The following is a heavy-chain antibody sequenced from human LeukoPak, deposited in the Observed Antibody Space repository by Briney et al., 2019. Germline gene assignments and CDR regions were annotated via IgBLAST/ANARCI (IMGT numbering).Heavy chain of an antibody. J-gene: IGHJ4*02. V-gene: IGHV3-21*01. Sequence: GGSLRFSCAASGFTFSSYNMNWVRQAPGKGLEWVSSISSSSSYIYYADSVKGRFTISRDKAKNSLYLQMNSLRAEDTAVYYCARGGKSGYFPDYWGQGTLVTVSS. CDR1: GFTFSSYN. D-gene: IGHD2-15*01. CDR3: ARGGKSGYFPDY. CDR2: ISSSSSYI.